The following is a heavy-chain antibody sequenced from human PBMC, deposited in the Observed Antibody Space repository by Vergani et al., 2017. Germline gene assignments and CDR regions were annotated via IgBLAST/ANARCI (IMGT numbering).Heavy chain of an antibody. CDR2: INPSGGST. J-gene: IGHJ4*02. CDR1: GYTFTSYY. V-gene: IGHV1-46*01. Sequence: QVQLVQSGAEVKKPGASVKVSCKASGYTFTSYYMHWVRQAPGQGLEWMGIINPSGGSTNYAQKLQGRVTMTTDTSTSTAYMELRSLRSDDTAVYYCAREPSIAARPLDYWGQGTLVTVSS. D-gene: IGHD6-6*01. CDR3: AREPSIAARPLDY.